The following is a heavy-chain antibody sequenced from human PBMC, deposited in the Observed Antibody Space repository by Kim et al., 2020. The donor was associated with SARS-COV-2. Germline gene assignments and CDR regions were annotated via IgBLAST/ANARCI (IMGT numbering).Heavy chain of an antibody. D-gene: IGHD3-10*01. CDR2: INPSGGST. V-gene: IGHV1-46*01. J-gene: IGHJ6*02. Sequence: ASVKVSCKASGYTFTSYYMHWVRQAPGQGLEWMGIINPSGGSTSYAQKFQGRVTMTRDTSTSTVYMELSSLRSEDTAVYYCAREGFLEGSGSYYNWTTNYYYCGMDVWGQGTTVTVSS. CDR1: GYTFTSYY. CDR3: AREGFLEGSGSYYNWTTNYYYCGMDV.